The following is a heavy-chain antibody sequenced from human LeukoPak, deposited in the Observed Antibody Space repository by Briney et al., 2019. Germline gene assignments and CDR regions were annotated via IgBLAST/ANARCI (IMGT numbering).Heavy chain of an antibody. CDR3: ARAGSIRFDY. CDR2: INWNGGST. Sequence: GGSLRLSCAASGFTFDDYDMSWVRQPPGKGLEWVSGINWNGGSTGYADSVKGRFTISRDNAKNSHYLQMNSLRAEDTAVYYCARAGSIRFDYWGQGTLVTVSS. J-gene: IGHJ4*02. D-gene: IGHD1-26*01. CDR1: GFTFDDYD. V-gene: IGHV3-20*04.